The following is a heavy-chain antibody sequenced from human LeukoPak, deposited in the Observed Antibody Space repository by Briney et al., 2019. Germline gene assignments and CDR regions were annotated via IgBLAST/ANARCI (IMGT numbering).Heavy chain of an antibody. CDR2: INHSGST. CDR1: GGSFSGYY. D-gene: IGHD5-24*01. V-gene: IGHV4-34*01. CDR3: ARERRWLQLNAFDI. Sequence: PSETLSLTCAVYGGSFSGYYWSWIRQPPGKGLEWIGEINHSGSTNYNPSLKSRVTISVDTSKNQFSLKLSSVTAADTAVYYCARERRWLQLNAFDIWGQGTMVTVSS. J-gene: IGHJ3*02.